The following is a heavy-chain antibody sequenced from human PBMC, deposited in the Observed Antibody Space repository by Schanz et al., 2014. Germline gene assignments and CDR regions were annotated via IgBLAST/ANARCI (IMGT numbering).Heavy chain of an antibody. V-gene: IGHV1-69*08. CDR2: ITPTLGKV. CDR3: ERDPQYYYGSGRGS. CDR1: GGTFRSYT. D-gene: IGHD3-10*01. J-gene: IGHJ5*02. Sequence: QVQLVQSGAEVKKPGSSVKVSCKASGGTFRSYTVSWVRQAPGQGLEWMGRITPTLGKVDYAQKFQGRVTITAEISTSGAYMELISLKSEDKDGDYCERDPQYYYGSGRGSWGQGTLVTVST.